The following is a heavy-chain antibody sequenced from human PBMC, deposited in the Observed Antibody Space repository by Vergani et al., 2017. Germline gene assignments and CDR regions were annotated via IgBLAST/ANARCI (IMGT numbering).Heavy chain of an antibody. D-gene: IGHD1-14*01. V-gene: IGHV4-30-2*01. CDR3: ARSTEGGPTRYFDL. J-gene: IGHJ2*01. CDR2: IYHSGST. CDR1: GGSISSGGYS. Sequence: QLPLQESGSGLVKPSQTLSFTCAVSGGSISSGGYSWSWIRQRPGKGLEWIGYIYHSGSTYYNPSLKSRVTIAVDRSKNQFSLKLSSVTAADTAVYYCARSTEGGPTRYFDLWGRGTLVTVSS.